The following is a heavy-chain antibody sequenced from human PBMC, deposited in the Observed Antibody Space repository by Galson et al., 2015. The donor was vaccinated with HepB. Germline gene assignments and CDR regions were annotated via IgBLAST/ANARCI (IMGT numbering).Heavy chain of an antibody. J-gene: IGHJ6*02. CDR1: GFTFSSYA. Sequence: SLRLSCAASGFTFSSYAIHWVRQAPGKGLEYVSAISNNGGSTYYADSVKGRFTISRDNSKNTLYLQMSSLRAEDPAVYYCVKGRDYYYYYGMDFWGQGTKVTFSS. V-gene: IGHV3-64D*06. CDR2: ISNNGGST. CDR3: VKGRDYYYYYGMDF.